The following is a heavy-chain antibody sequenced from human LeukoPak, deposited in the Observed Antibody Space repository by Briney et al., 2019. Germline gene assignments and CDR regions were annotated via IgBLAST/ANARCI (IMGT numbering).Heavy chain of an antibody. D-gene: IGHD2-15*01. CDR2: IWHDGSRQ. Sequence: GGSLRLSCAASGFSFRSYGMHWVRQAPGKGLEWVAIIWHDGSRQEYADSVKGRFIVSRGNSRDTLDLQMSSLTAEDTAVYYCVKDGYCSGGSCYWPYFDSWGQGTLVTVSS. CDR3: VKDGYCSGGSCYWPYFDS. J-gene: IGHJ4*02. V-gene: IGHV3-33*06. CDR1: GFSFRSYG.